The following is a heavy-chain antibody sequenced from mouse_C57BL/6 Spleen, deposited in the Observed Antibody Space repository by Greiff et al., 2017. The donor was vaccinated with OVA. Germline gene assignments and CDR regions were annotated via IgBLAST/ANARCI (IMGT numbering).Heavy chain of an antibody. CDR1: GYTFTSYW. J-gene: IGHJ2*01. Sequence: QVQLQQPGAELVKPGASVKLSCKASGYTFTSYWMQWVKQRPGQGLEWIGEIDPSDSYTNYNQKFKGKATLTVDTSSSTAYMQLSSLTSEDSAVYYCARKGDYDSYFDYWGQGTTLTVSS. CDR2: IDPSDSYT. CDR3: ARKGDYDSYFDY. V-gene: IGHV1-50*01. D-gene: IGHD2-4*01.